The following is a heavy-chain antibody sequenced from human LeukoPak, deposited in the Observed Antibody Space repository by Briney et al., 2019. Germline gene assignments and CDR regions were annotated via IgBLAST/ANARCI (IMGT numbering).Heavy chain of an antibody. Sequence: ASVKVSCKASGYXFTGYYMHWVRQAPGQGLEWMGWINPNSGGTNYAQKFQGRVTMTRDTSISTAYMELSRLRSDDTAVYYCARVPDYYYYGMDVWGQGTTVTVSS. J-gene: IGHJ6*02. CDR1: GYXFTGYY. CDR3: ARVPDYYYYGMDV. CDR2: INPNSGGT. V-gene: IGHV1-2*02. D-gene: IGHD1-1*01.